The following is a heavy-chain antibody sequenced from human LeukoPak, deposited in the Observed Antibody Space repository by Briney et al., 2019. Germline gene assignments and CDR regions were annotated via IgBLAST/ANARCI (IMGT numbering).Heavy chain of an antibody. J-gene: IGHJ4*02. V-gene: IGHV5-51*01. CDR3: ASRVGDGYNLFDY. Sequence: GESLKISCKGSGYSFITYWIGWVRQMPGKGLEWMGIIYPRDSDTRYSPSFQGQVTFSADKSISTAYLQWSSLKASDTAIYYCASRVGDGYNLFDYWGQGTLVTVSS. CDR2: IYPRDSDT. CDR1: GYSFITYW. D-gene: IGHD5-24*01.